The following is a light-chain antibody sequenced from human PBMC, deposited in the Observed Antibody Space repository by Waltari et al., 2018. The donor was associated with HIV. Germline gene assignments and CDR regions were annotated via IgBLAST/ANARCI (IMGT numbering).Light chain of an antibody. Sequence: EIVLTQSPGTLSLSPGERATLSCRASQSVSSSYLAWYQQKPGQAPRLLMFGASRRATGIPDRFSGSWSGTDFTLTISRLEPEDFAVYYCQQYGSSPMYSFGQGTKLEIK. J-gene: IGKJ2*03. CDR1: QSVSSSY. CDR3: QQYGSSPMYS. CDR2: GAS. V-gene: IGKV3-20*01.